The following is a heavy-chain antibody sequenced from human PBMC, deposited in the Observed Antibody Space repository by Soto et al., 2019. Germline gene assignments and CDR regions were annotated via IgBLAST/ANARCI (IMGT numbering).Heavy chain of an antibody. V-gene: IGHV1-46*01. CDR3: ARAPRGGVIIVITSAQIDY. CDR1: GYNFTYHY. Sequence: ASVHVSFKSSGYNFTYHYIHWVRQPPGQGLEWMGIISPDGGSTRYSQQFQARITMTRDTSTSTVYMELSSLRSEDTAVYYCARAPRGGVIIVITSAQIDYWGQGTLVTVSS. D-gene: IGHD3-10*01. CDR2: ISPDGGST. J-gene: IGHJ4*02.